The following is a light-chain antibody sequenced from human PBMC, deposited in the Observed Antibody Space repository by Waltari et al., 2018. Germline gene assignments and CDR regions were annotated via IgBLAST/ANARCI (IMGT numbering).Light chain of an antibody. J-gene: IGLJ3*02. CDR2: GKA. CDR1: SLRTSY. V-gene: IGLV3-19*01. Sequence: SSELTQGPDVSVALGQTVKITCQGDSLRTSYASWYKVKPGQAPILVLFGKAKRTSGIPDRISGYSSGTTSSWTITGNQAEDEADYYCHSRKGSDNQVVFGGGTMLTVL. CDR3: HSRKGSDNQVV.